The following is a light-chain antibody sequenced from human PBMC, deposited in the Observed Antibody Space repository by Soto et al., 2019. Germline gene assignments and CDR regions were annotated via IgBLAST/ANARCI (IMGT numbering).Light chain of an antibody. V-gene: IGKV3D-15*01. J-gene: IGKJ1*01. CDR2: GAS. Sequence: EIVMTQSPASLSVFPGESATLSCRASQSVSSNLAWYQQKPGQAPRLLIYGASTRATGIPARFSGSGSGTASTLTSSSRQSEDCAVYFCQQYNNWPPWTFGQGTKVETK. CDR3: QQYNNWPPWT. CDR1: QSVSSN.